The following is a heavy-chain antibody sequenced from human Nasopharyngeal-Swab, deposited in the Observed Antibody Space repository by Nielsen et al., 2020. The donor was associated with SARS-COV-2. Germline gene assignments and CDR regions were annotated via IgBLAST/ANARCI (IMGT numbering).Heavy chain of an antibody. Sequence: ASVKVSCKASGYTFNNYSIHWVRQAPGQGLEWMGMINPGSGGTTYSQKFQGRVTMTRDTSTSTVFMDLSSLRSEDTAGYYCARRGRCSGSSCDMDVWGQGTTVTVSS. CDR2: INPGSGGT. CDR3: ARRGRCSGSSCDMDV. D-gene: IGHD2-2*01. V-gene: IGHV1-46*02. J-gene: IGHJ6*02. CDR1: GYTFNNYS.